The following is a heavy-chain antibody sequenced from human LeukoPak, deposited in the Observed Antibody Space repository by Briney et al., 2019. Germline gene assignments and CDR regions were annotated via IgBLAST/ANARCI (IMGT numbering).Heavy chain of an antibody. CDR1: GGSISSGSYY. D-gene: IGHD3-3*01. J-gene: IGHJ4*02. Sequence: SETLSLTCTVSGGSISSGSYYWSWIRQPAGKGLEWIGRIYTSGSTNYNPSLKSRVTISVDTSKNQFPLKLSSVTAADTAVYYCARLEYYFDYWGQGTLVTVSS. CDR2: IYTSGST. V-gene: IGHV4-61*02. CDR3: ARLEYYFDY.